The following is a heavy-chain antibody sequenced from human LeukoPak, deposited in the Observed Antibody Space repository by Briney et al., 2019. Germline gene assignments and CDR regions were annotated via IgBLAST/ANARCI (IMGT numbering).Heavy chain of an antibody. J-gene: IGHJ5*02. CDR3: AKLTRGYCSSTACPNWFDP. Sequence: GWSLRLSCAASGFTFSSYAMSWVRHAPGEGLEWVSAISDSGGNTYYADSVKGRFTISRDNSKNTLYLQMNSLRGEDTAVYYCAKLTRGYCSSTACPNWFDPWGQGTLVTVSS. V-gene: IGHV3-23*01. CDR2: ISDSGGNT. CDR1: GFTFSSYA. D-gene: IGHD2-2*01.